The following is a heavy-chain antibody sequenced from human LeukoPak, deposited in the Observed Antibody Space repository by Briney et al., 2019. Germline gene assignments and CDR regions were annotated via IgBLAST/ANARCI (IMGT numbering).Heavy chain of an antibody. J-gene: IGHJ4*02. Sequence: GGSLRLSCAASGFTFSSYAMSWVRQAPGKGLEWVSAISGSGGSTYYADCVKGRFTISRDNSKNTLYLQMHSLRAEDTAVYYCAKDNFYCSGGSCYFVYWGQGTLVTVSS. CDR2: ISGSGGST. CDR1: GFTFSSYA. D-gene: IGHD2-15*01. CDR3: AKDNFYCSGGSCYFVY. V-gene: IGHV3-23*01.